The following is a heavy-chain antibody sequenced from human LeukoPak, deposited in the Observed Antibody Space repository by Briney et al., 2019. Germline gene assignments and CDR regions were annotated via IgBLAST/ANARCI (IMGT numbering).Heavy chain of an antibody. V-gene: IGHV5-51*01. Sequence: GESLKISCKGSGYSFTSYWIGWVRQMPGKGLEWMGIIYPGDSGTRYSPSFQGQVTISADKSISTAYLQWSSLKASDTAMYYCASTRELPALASWYYFDYWGQGTLVTVSS. CDR2: IYPGDSGT. CDR3: ASTRELPALASWYYFDY. J-gene: IGHJ4*02. D-gene: IGHD1-26*01. CDR1: GYSFTSYW.